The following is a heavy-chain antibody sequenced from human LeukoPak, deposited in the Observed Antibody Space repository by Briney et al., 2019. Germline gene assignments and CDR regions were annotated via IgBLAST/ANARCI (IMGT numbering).Heavy chain of an antibody. D-gene: IGHD1-26*01. V-gene: IGHV4-34*01. J-gene: IGHJ4*02. CDR3: ARAGASAC. CDR2: INHSGST. Sequence: SETLSLTCAVYGGSFSGYYWSWIRQPPGKGLEWIGEINHSGSTNYNPSLKSRVTISVDTSKNQFSLKLSSVTAADTAVYYCARAGASACWGQGTLVTVSS. CDR1: GGSFSGYY.